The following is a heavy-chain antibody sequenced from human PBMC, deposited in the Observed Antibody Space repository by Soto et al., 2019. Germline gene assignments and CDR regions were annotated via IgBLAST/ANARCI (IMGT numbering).Heavy chain of an antibody. J-gene: IGHJ4*02. Sequence: GASVKVSCKASGYTFSSYAISWVRQAPGQGLEWMGGIIPIFGTANYAQKFQGRVTITADESTSTAYMELSSLRSEDTAVYYCAMVVTPPLYYFDYWGQGTLVTVSS. CDR3: AMVVTPPLYYFDY. CDR1: GYTFSSYA. CDR2: IIPIFGTA. V-gene: IGHV1-69*13. D-gene: IGHD2-21*02.